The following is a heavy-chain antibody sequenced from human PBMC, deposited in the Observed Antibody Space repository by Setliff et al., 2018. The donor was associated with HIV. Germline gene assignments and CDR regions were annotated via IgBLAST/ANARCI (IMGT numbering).Heavy chain of an antibody. V-gene: IGHV3-33*01. CDR1: GFTFSSYG. CDR3: ARDPNDYVWGSYRDYYYYMDV. CDR2: IWYDGSNK. D-gene: IGHD3-16*02. Sequence: PGGSLRLSCAASGFTFSSYGMHWVRQAPGKGLEWVAVIWYDGSNKYYADSVKGRFTISRDNSKNTLYLQMNSLRAEDTAVYYCARDPNDYVWGSYRDYYYYMDVWGKGTTVTVSS. J-gene: IGHJ6*03.